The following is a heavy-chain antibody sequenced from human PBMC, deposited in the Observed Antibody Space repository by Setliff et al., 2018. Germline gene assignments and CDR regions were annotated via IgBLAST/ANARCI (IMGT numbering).Heavy chain of an antibody. D-gene: IGHD3-3*01. Sequence: SGPTLVNPTQTLTLTCSVSGSSLSNSGMCVSWIRQPPGKALEWLARIDWDDYRYYSTSLKTRLHIAKDTSRNQVVLTMTNMDPADTATYYCARNLRVDYYYGMDVWGQGTTVTVS. CDR1: GSSLSNSGMC. V-gene: IGHV2-70*11. CDR3: ARNLRVDYYYGMDV. CDR2: IDWDDYR. J-gene: IGHJ6*02.